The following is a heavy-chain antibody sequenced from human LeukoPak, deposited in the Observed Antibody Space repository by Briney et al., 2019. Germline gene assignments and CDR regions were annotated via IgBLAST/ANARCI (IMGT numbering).Heavy chain of an antibody. Sequence: SVKVSRKVFDYTFRAYGIRWVRHAPVHGFERMGWITDYNRNTYYAQKFQGRVTMTRDTSITTAYMELSRLKSDDTAVYYCARGYCRSTSCYCFDYWGQGTLVTVSS. D-gene: IGHD2-2*01. CDR1: DYTFRAYG. J-gene: IGHJ4*02. CDR3: ARGYCRSTSCYCFDY. V-gene: IGHV1-18*01. CDR2: ITDYNRNT.